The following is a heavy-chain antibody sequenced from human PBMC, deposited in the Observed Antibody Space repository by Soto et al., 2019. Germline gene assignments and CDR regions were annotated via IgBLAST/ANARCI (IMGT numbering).Heavy chain of an antibody. CDR1: GFTFSSYS. Sequence: EVQLVESGGGLVKPGGSLRLSCAASGFTFSSYSMNWVRQAPGKGLEWVSSISISTSYMYYADSVKGRFTISRDNARNSLYLQMNSLRAEDTAVYYCARFRRDGYNLDYWGQGTLVTVSS. CDR2: ISISTSYM. V-gene: IGHV3-21*01. CDR3: ARFRRDGYNLDY. D-gene: IGHD5-12*01. J-gene: IGHJ4*02.